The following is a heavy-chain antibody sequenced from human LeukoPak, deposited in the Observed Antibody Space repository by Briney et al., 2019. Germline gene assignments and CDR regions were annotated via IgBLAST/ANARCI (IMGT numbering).Heavy chain of an antibody. CDR1: GFTFSSYA. CDR2: ISGSGGST. J-gene: IGHJ4*02. CDR3: AKGPSSSPWRSADY. Sequence: GGSLRLSCAASGFTFSSYAMSWVRQAPGKGLEWVSAISGSGGSTYYADSVKGRFTISRDNSKNTLYLQMNSLRAEDTAVYYCAKGPSSSPWRSADYWGQGTLVTVSS. D-gene: IGHD6-6*01. V-gene: IGHV3-23*01.